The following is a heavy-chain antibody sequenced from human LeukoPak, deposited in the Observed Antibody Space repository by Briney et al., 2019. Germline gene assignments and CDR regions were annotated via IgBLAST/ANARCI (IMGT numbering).Heavy chain of an antibody. CDR2: IYYSGGT. CDR1: GGSLSSYY. Sequence: SETLSLTCTVSGGSLSSYYWSWIRQPPGKGLEWIGYIYYSGGTNYNPSLKSRVTISVDTSKNQFSLKLSSVTAADTAAYYCARVGADYGDFYFDYWGQGTLVTVSS. V-gene: IGHV4-59*01. D-gene: IGHD4-17*01. CDR3: ARVGADYGDFYFDY. J-gene: IGHJ4*02.